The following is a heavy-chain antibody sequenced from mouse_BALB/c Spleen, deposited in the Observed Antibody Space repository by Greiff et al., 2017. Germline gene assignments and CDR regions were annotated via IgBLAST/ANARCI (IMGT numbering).Heavy chain of an antibody. CDR2: IYPGDGDT. CDR3: ARTLGRPYYFDY. J-gene: IGHJ2*01. Sequence: QVQLQQSGAELVRPGSSVKISCKASGYAFSSYWMNWVKQRPGQGLEWIGQIYPGDGDTNYNGKFKGKATLTADKSSSTAYMQLSSLTSVDSAVYFCARTLGRPYYFDYWGQGTTLTVSS. V-gene: IGHV1-80*01. D-gene: IGHD4-1*01. CDR1: GYAFSSYW.